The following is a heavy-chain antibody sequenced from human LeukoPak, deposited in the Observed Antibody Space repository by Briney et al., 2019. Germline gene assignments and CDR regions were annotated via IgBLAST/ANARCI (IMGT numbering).Heavy chain of an antibody. Sequence: PGGSLRLSCAASGFTFSSYSMNWVRQAPGKGLEWVSSISSSSSYIYYADSVKGRFTISRDNAKNSLYLQMNSLRAEDTAVYYCARAFGSSWYNTNYYFDYWGQGTLVTVSS. CDR1: GFTFSSYS. J-gene: IGHJ4*02. CDR3: ARAFGSSWYNTNYYFDY. D-gene: IGHD6-13*01. CDR2: ISSSSSYI. V-gene: IGHV3-21*01.